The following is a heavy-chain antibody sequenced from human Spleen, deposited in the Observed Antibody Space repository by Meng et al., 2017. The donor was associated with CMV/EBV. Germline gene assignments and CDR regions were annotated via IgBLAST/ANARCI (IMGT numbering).Heavy chain of an antibody. CDR3: ARDLLYGEGWFDP. CDR2: ISGSGGST. D-gene: IGHD4-17*01. J-gene: IGHJ5*02. V-gene: IGHV3-23*01. Sequence: GESLKISCTASGFSFSNYAMSWVRQAPGKGLKWVSTISGSGGSTSYADSVKGRFTISRDNAKNSLYLQMSSLRAEDTAVYYCARDLLYGEGWFDPWGQGNLVTVSS. CDR1: GFSFSNYA.